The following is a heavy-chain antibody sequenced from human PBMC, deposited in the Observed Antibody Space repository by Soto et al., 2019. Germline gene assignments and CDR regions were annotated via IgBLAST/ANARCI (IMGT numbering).Heavy chain of an antibody. CDR1: GFTFNTYG. CDR3: AKSPIFYCSTPYCYKFCFDF. V-gene: IGHV3-30*18. CDR2: ISYEGSDK. Sequence: QEQLVESGGGVVQPGRSLRLSCAASGFTFNTYGMHWLRQAPGKGLEWVAGISYEGSDKYYADSVKGRFIISRDNSKNTLYLQMNSLRAEDTAIYYCAKSPIFYCSTPYCYKFCFDFWGQGALVTVSS. D-gene: IGHD2-21*01. J-gene: IGHJ4*02.